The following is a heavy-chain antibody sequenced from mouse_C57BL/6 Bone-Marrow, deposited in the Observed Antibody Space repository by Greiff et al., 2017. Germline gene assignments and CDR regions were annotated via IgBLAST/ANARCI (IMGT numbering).Heavy chain of an antibody. CDR1: GYTFTDHT. J-gene: IGHJ4*01. CDR3: ARSAYGSDVFYYAMDY. Sequence: VKLQESDAEFVKPGASVKISCKVSGYTFTDHTIHWMKQRPEQGLEWIGYIYPRDGSTKYNEKFKGKATLTAEKSSSTAYMQLNSLTSEDSAVYFCARSAYGSDVFYYAMDYWGQGTSVTVSA. CDR2: IYPRDGST. D-gene: IGHD2-10*02. V-gene: IGHV1-78*01.